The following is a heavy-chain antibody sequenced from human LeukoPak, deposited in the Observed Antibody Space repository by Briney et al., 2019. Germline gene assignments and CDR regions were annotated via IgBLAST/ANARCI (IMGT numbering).Heavy chain of an antibody. CDR3: ALHHFGMT. CDR2: LYYSGTP. CDR1: GASISSSSYY. D-gene: IGHD1-14*01. V-gene: IGHV4-39*07. Sequence: PSETLSLTCTVSGASISSSSYYWGWIRQPPEKGLEWIGSLYYSGTPYYNPSLQSRVTMSLDTSKNQFSLKLTAVTAADTAVYYCALHHFGMTWGQGTLVTVSS. J-gene: IGHJ5*02.